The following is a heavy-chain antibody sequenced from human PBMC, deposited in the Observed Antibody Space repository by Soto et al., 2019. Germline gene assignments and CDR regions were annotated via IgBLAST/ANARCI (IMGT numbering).Heavy chain of an antibody. CDR1: GFTVSSHG. J-gene: IGHJ3*02. CDR3: AADVSCSGDSFQYDAFAI. D-gene: IGHD2-21*02. V-gene: IGHV3-23*01. CDR2: ITADGGT. Sequence: EVQVLESGGGLVQPGGSLRLSCEGSGFTVSSHGMTWIRQAPGKGPEWVSTITADGGTYYEDSVKGGFAMSRDTSETTLYLQMTGLGDENTAAYYGAADVSCSGDSFQYDAFAIRGQGTMVTVSS.